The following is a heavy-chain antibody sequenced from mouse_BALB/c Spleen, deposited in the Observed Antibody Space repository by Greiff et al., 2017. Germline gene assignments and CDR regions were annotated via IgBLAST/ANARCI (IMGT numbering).Heavy chain of an antibody. CDR3: ARQGDDYDMDY. CDR2: ISSGGSYT. CDR1: GFTFSSYG. J-gene: IGHJ4*01. Sequence: EVQLQQSGGDLVKPGGSLKLSCAASGFTFSSYGMSWVRQTPDKRLEWVATISSGGSYTYYPDSVKGRFTISRDNAKNTLYLQMSSLKSEDTAMYYCARQGDDYDMDYWGQGTSVTVSS. D-gene: IGHD2-4*01. V-gene: IGHV5-6*01.